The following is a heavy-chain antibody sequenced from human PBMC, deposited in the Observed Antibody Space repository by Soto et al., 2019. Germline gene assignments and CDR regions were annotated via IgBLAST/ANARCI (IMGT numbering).Heavy chain of an antibody. Sequence: ASVKVSCKASGYTFTGYDIHWVRQAPGQGLEWMGWISAYNGNTNYAQKLQGRVTMTTDTSTSTAYMELRSLRSDDTAVYYCARAPITFGGVIVIPFDYWGQGTLVIVSS. J-gene: IGHJ4*02. V-gene: IGHV1-18*04. CDR3: ARAPITFGGVIVIPFDY. CDR1: GYTFTGYD. D-gene: IGHD3-16*02. CDR2: ISAYNGNT.